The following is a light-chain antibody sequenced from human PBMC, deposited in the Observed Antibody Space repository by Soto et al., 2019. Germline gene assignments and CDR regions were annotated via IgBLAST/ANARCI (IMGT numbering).Light chain of an antibody. CDR3: TSYAGGNHV. CDR2: EVN. V-gene: IGLV2-8*01. Sequence: QSALTQPPSASGSPGQSVTISCTGTSSDVGGYHYVSWYQQYPGKVPKLMVYEVNKRPSGVPDRFSGSKSGNTASLTVSGLQAEDEADYYCTSYAGGNHVFGTGTKLTVL. J-gene: IGLJ1*01. CDR1: SSDVGGYHY.